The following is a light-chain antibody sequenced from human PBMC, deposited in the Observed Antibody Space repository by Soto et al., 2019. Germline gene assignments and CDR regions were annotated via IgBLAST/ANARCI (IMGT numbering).Light chain of an antibody. J-gene: IGKJ1*01. V-gene: IGKV3-15*01. CDR3: QQYNNWPRT. Sequence: EIVMTQSPATLSVSPGERATLSCRASQSVSNNLVWYQQKPGQAPRLLIYGASTRATGIPARFSGSGSGTEFTLTISSLQSEEFAIYYWQQYNNWPRTFGQGTKVDIK. CDR2: GAS. CDR1: QSVSNN.